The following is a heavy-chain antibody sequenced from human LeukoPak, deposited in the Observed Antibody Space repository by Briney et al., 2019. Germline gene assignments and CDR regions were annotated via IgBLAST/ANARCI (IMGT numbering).Heavy chain of an antibody. J-gene: IGHJ4*02. Sequence: GGSLRLSCAASGFTFSSYWMSWVRQAPGKGLEWVANIKKDGSEKYYVDSVKVRFTISRDNAKTSLCLQMNSLRAEDTAVYYCARDRPLDYYDSSGYYDYWGQGTLVTVSS. CDR2: IKKDGSEK. D-gene: IGHD3-22*01. CDR3: ARDRPLDYYDSSGYYDY. V-gene: IGHV3-7*01. CDR1: GFTFSSYW.